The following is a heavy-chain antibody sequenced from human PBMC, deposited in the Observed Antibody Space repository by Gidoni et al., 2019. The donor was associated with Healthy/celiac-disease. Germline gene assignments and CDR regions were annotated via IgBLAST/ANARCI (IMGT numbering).Heavy chain of an antibody. D-gene: IGHD3-22*01. V-gene: IGHV3-23*01. CDR1: GFTFSRYA. J-gene: IGHJ4*02. Sequence: EVQLLESGGGLVQPGGSLRLSCAASGFTFSRYAMSWVRQAPGKGLEWVSAISGSGGSTYYADSVKGRFTISRDNSKNTLYLQMNSLRAEDTAVYYCAKDRQFTYYYGSSGYKTPYYFDYWGQGTLVTVSS. CDR2: ISGSGGST. CDR3: AKDRQFTYYYGSSGYKTPYYFDY.